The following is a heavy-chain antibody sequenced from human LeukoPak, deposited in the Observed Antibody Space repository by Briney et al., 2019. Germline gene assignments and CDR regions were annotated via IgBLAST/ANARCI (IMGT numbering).Heavy chain of an antibody. V-gene: IGHV1-2*02. CDR3: ARVFRKRGSHPLYYFDY. D-gene: IGHD1-26*01. CDR1: GYTFTSYG. CDR2: INPNSGGT. J-gene: IGHJ4*02. Sequence: SVKVSCKASGYTFTSYGISWVRQAPGQGLEWMGWINPNSGGTNYAQKFQGRVTMTRDTSISTAYMELSRLRSDDTAVYYCARVFRKRGSHPLYYFDYWGQGTLVTVSS.